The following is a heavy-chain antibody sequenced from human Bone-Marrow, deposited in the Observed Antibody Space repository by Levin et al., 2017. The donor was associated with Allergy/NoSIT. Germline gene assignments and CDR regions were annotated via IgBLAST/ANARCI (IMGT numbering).Heavy chain of an antibody. CDR2: INQDGSEI. Sequence: AGGSLRLSCTASGLIFSNYWMSWVRQAPGRGLEWVANINQDGSEIFYVDSVKGRFTFSRDNAKNSLYLQMNSLRVDDTAIYYCASGKLEQHRLIFDYWGQGTLVTVSS. CDR1: GLIFSNYW. CDR3: ASGKLEQHRLIFDY. V-gene: IGHV3-7*01. D-gene: IGHD1/OR15-1a*01. J-gene: IGHJ4*02.